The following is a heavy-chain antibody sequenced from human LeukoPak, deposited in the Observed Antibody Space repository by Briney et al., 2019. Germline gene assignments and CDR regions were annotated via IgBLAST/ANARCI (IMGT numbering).Heavy chain of an antibody. CDR2: INHSGST. D-gene: IGHD2-2*01. CDR3: XXXXXGVVVVPAAIQFDY. J-gene: IGHJ4*02. V-gene: IGHV4-34*01. CDR1: GGSFSGYY. Sequence: PSETLSLTCAVYGGSFSGYYWSWIRQPPGKGLEWIGEINHSGSTNYNPSLKSRVTISVDTSKNQFSLKLSSVTAADTAVYYCXXXXXGVVVVPAAIQFDYWGQGTLVTVSS.